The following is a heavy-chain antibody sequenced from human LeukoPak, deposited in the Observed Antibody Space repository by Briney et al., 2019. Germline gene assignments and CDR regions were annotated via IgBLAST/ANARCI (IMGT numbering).Heavy chain of an antibody. CDR1: GYTLTELS. CDR2: FDPEDGEI. D-gene: IGHD5-24*01. J-gene: IGHJ4*02. V-gene: IGHV1-24*01. Sequence: ASVKVSCKVSGYTLTELSMHWVRQAPGKGLEWMGGFDPEDGEIIYAQKFQGRVTMTEDTSTDTAYMELSSLRSEDTAVYYCAHGKGRWLHLIYWGQGTLVTVSS. CDR3: AHGKGRWLHLIY.